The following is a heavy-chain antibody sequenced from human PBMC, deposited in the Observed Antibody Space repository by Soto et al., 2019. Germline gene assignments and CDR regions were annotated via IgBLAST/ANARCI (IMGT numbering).Heavy chain of an antibody. V-gene: IGHV1-3*01. CDR1: GYTFTSYA. J-gene: IGHJ3*02. CDR3: ARKQWLDHDDASDI. D-gene: IGHD6-19*01. Sequence: GASVKVSCKASGYTFTSYAMHWVRQAPGQRLEWMGWINAGNGNTKYSQKFQGRVTITRDTSASTAYMELSSLRSEDTAVYYCARKQWLDHDDASDIWGQGTMVTVSS. CDR2: INAGNGNT.